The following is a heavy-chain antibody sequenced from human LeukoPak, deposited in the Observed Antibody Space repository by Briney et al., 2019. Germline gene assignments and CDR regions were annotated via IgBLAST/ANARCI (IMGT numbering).Heavy chain of an antibody. J-gene: IGHJ4*02. V-gene: IGHV4-4*02. CDR1: GGSISSSNW. CDR3: ARGFSSTSWFDY. D-gene: IGHD2-2*01. CDR2: IYHSGST. Sequence: PSETLSLTCAVSGGSISSSNWWSWVRQPPGKGLEWIGEIYHSGSTNYNPSLKSRVTISVDTSKNQFSLTLSSVTAADTAVYYCARGFSSTSWFDYWGPGTLVTVSS.